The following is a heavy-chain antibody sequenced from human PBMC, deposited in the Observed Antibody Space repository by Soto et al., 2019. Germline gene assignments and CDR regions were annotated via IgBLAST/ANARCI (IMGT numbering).Heavy chain of an antibody. CDR1: SGSVSSGSYY. J-gene: IGHJ6*02. Sequence: SETLSLTCTVSSGSVSSGSYYWSWIRQPPGKGLEWIGYIYYSGSTNYNPSLKSRVTISVDTSKNQFSLKLSSVTAADTAVYYCARDPMVRGVITPYYYYGMDVWGQGTTVTVSS. CDR2: IYYSGST. CDR3: ARDPMVRGVITPYYYYGMDV. V-gene: IGHV4-61*01. D-gene: IGHD3-10*01.